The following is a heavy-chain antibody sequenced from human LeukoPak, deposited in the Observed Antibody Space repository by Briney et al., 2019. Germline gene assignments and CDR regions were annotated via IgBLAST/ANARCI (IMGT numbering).Heavy chain of an antibody. CDR3: ARVHPDYYDSSGNLDY. D-gene: IGHD3-22*01. CDR1: GFIFSNYG. V-gene: IGHV3-30*02. CDR2: IQYDGSDT. Sequence: GGSLRLSCAASGFIFSNYGMHWVRQAPGKGLEWVTFIQYDGSDTYYADSVKGRFALSRDNSKNTLYLQMNSLRAEDTAVYYCARVHPDYYDSSGNLDYWGQGTLVTVSS. J-gene: IGHJ4*02.